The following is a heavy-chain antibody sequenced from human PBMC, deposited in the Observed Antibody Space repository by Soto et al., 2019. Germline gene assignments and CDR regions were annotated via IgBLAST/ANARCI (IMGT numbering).Heavy chain of an antibody. CDR3: ARGDSTDCSNGVCSFFYNHDMDV. D-gene: IGHD2-8*01. Sequence: GSVKVSCKAAGYSFNDYHIHWVRHAPGQGLELLGLINPKSGGTSTAQKFQGWVTMTKDTSIRTASMELTRLTSDDPAIYYCARGDSTDCSNGVCSFFYNHDMDVWGQGTTVTVSS. V-gene: IGHV1-2*04. J-gene: IGHJ6*01. CDR2: INPKSGGT. CDR1: GYSFNDYH.